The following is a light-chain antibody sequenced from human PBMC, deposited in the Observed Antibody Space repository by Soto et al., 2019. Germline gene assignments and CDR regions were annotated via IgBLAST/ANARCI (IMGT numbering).Light chain of an antibody. J-gene: IGKJ5*01. CDR1: ESVNNNY. V-gene: IGKV3-20*01. CDR3: QQYGTSPPIT. CDR2: GAS. Sequence: ELVMPQSPATLSVSPGERATLSCRASESVNNNYLAWYQQKPGQAPRLLISGASSRAIGIPDRFSGSGSGTDFTLTISRLEPEDFAVYYCQQYGTSPPITFGQGTRLEIK.